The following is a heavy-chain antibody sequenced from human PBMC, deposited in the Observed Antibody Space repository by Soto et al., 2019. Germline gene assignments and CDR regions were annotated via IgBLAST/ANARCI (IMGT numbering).Heavy chain of an antibody. V-gene: IGHV4-39*01. Sequence: QLQLQESGPGLVKPSETLSLTCAVSGGSVSRGGNYWGWIRQSPGKGLEWIGSVHDTGTTHYSPSLTTRVTISVDTSKNQFSLNVNSVTAADTAVYYCARGLSSPSAAGVWGQGTLVTVSS. CDR1: GGSVSRGGNY. J-gene: IGHJ4*02. CDR3: ARGLSSPSAAGV. CDR2: VHDTGTT. D-gene: IGHD6-6*01.